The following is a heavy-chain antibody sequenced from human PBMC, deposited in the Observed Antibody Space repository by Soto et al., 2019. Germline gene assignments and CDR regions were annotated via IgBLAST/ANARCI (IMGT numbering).Heavy chain of an antibody. Sequence: LGESLKISCKGSGYSFTTYWISWVRQMPGKGLEWMGIIYPGDSDTTYSPSFQGQVTISVDKSISTAYLQWSSLKASDTAMYYWARGLYSGSHYFVFWGQGTLVNVSS. CDR2: IYPGDSDT. J-gene: IGHJ4*02. D-gene: IGHD1-26*01. CDR3: ARGLYSGSHYFVF. CDR1: GYSFTTYW. V-gene: IGHV5-51*01.